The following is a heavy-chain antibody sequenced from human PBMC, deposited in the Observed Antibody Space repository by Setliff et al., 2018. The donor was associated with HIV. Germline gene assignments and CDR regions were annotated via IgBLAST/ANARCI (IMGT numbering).Heavy chain of an antibody. D-gene: IGHD6-19*01. V-gene: IGHV4-59*12. CDR3: ASQPYNSGWFGGWFDP. CDR1: DDSISNYY. Sequence: PSETLSLTCTVSDDSISNYYWSWIRQPPGKGLEWIGHIYYSGSTDYNPSLTSRVIISVDPSKNQFTLMLNSVTAADTAVYYCASQPYNSGWFGGWFDPWGQGTLVTVSS. CDR2: IYYSGST. J-gene: IGHJ5*02.